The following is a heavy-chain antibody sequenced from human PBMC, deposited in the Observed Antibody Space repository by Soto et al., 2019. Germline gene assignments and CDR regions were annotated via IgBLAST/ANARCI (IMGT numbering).Heavy chain of an antibody. V-gene: IGHV3-7*01. CDR3: ARVRSPYYYYYYMDV. CDR1: GFTFSSYW. CDR2: IKQDGSEK. J-gene: IGHJ6*03. Sequence: EVQLVESGGGLVQPGGSLRLSCAASGFTFSSYWMSWVRQAPGKGLEWVANIKQDGSEKYYVDSVKGRFTISRDNAKNSLYLQMNSLSAEDTAVYYCARVRSPYYYYYYMDVWGKGTTVTVSS.